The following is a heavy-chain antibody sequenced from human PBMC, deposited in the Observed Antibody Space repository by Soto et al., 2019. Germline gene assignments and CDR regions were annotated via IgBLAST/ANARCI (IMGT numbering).Heavy chain of an antibody. Sequence: QLQLQESGPGLVKPSETLSLTCTVSGGSISSSSYYWGWIRQPPGKGLEWIGSIYYSGSTYYNPSLRGRVTISVDTSKNQFSLKLSSVTAADTAVYYCARHTPAISISDHWGQGTLATVSS. CDR1: GGSISSSSYY. J-gene: IGHJ4*02. V-gene: IGHV4-39*01. D-gene: IGHD2-15*01. CDR3: ARHTPAISISDH. CDR2: IYYSGST.